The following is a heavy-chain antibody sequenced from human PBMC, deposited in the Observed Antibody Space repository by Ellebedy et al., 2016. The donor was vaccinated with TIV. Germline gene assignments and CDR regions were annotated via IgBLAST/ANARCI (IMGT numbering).Heavy chain of an antibody. J-gene: IGHJ4*02. CDR1: GYTFTNYG. Sequence: AASVKVSCKASGYTFTNYGIRWVRQAPGQGLEWMGWISGYNGNTYPAQKLQGRVTMTTDTSTSTAYMELRSLRSDDTAVYYCARVVDGDYEDYWGQGALVTVSS. D-gene: IGHD4-17*01. V-gene: IGHV1-18*04. CDR2: ISGYNGNT. CDR3: ARVVDGDYEDY.